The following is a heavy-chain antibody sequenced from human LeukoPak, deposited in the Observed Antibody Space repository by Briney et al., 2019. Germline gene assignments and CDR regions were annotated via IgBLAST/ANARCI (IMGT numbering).Heavy chain of an antibody. V-gene: IGHV4-39*01. CDR1: GGSISCSIYY. Sequence: SETLSLTCTVSGGSISCSIYYWGWIRQPPGKGLEWIGSIYYSGSTYYNPSLKSRVTISVDTSKNQFSLKLSSVTAADTAVYYCARSSIAVAGPYYFDYWGQGTLVTVSS. J-gene: IGHJ4*02. CDR2: IYYSGST. D-gene: IGHD6-19*01. CDR3: ARSSIAVAGPYYFDY.